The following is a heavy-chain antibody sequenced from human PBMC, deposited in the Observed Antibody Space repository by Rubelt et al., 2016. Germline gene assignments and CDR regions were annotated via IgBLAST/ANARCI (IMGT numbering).Heavy chain of an antibody. D-gene: IGHD6-19*01. J-gene: IGHJ3*02. V-gene: IGHV5-10-1*01. CDR3: ARHEGIAVAGGDAFDI. CDR1: SFTSYW. Sequence: SFTSYWISWVRQMPGKGLEWMGRIDPSDSYTNYSPSFQGHVTISADKSISTAYLQWSSLKASDTAMYYCARHEGIAVAGGDAFDIWGQGTMVTVSS. CDR2: IDPSDSYT.